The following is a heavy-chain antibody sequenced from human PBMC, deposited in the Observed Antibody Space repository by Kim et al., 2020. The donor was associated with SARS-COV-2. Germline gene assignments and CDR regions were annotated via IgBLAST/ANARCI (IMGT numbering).Heavy chain of an antibody. V-gene: IGHV3-48*03. Sequence: YHADPVRGRFTISRDNDKNSLYLQMNSLRAEDTAVYYCARGPNYSPFDYWGQGTLVTVSS. D-gene: IGHD4-4*01. J-gene: IGHJ4*02. CDR3: ARGPNYSPFDY.